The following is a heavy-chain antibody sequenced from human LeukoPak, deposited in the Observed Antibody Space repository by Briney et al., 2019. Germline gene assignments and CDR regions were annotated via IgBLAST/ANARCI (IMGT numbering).Heavy chain of an antibody. Sequence: GGSLRLSCAASGFPFPSSWMSWVRQAPGKGLEWVGHVSPDGGVKAYVDSVRGRFAVSRDNTENSPFLQINSLRAEDTAVYYCAKDLVWLQFDHWGQGNLVTVSS. J-gene: IGHJ4*02. V-gene: IGHV3-7*05. CDR2: VSPDGGVK. CDR1: GFPFPSSW. CDR3: AKDLVWLQFDH. D-gene: IGHD5-24*01.